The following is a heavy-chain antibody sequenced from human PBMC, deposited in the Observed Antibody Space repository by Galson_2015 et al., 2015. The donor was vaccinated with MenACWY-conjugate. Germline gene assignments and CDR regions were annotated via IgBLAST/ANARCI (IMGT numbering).Heavy chain of an antibody. V-gene: IGHV1-2*04. CDR2: INPNSGGT. D-gene: IGHD3-16*01. J-gene: IGHJ4*02. Sequence: SVKVSCKASGYTFTGYYMHWVRQAPGQGLEWMGWINPNSGGTNYAQKFQGWVTMTRDTSISTAYMELSRLRSDDTAVYYCARESLNDYVWGSFDYWGQGTLVTVSS. CDR3: ARESLNDYVWGSFDY. CDR1: GYTFTGYY.